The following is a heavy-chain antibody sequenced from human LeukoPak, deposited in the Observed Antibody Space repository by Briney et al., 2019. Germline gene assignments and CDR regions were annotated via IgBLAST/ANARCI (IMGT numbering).Heavy chain of an antibody. CDR3: ARGPRNSSTYQYFQH. D-gene: IGHD6-13*01. CDR2: ISSGSTYI. Sequence: PGGSLRLSCAASGFTFSSYSMNWVRQAPGKGLEWVSSISSGSTYIFYADSLKGRFTVSRDNAKNSLSLQMNSLRVEDTAAYHCARGPRNSSTYQYFQHWGQGTLVTVSS. J-gene: IGHJ1*01. CDR1: GFTFSSYS. V-gene: IGHV3-21*01.